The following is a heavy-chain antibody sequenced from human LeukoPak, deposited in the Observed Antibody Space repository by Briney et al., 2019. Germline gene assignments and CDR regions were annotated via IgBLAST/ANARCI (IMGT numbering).Heavy chain of an antibody. J-gene: IGHJ5*02. Sequence: PGGSLRLSCTVSGFTFSSYSMHWVRQTPGKGLQWVSYIGSTSYTIYYADSVRGRFTISRDNAKSSLYLQMNSLRAEDTGVYFCARAPCGGDCYSVLDPWGQGTLVTVSS. CDR2: IGSTSYTI. CDR1: GFTFSSYS. D-gene: IGHD2-21*02. CDR3: ARAPCGGDCYSVLDP. V-gene: IGHV3-48*04.